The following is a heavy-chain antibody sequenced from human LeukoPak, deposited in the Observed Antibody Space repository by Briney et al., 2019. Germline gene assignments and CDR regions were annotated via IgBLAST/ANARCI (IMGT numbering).Heavy chain of an antibody. V-gene: IGHV3-23*01. D-gene: IGHD2-15*01. CDR2: ISGSGGST. Sequence: PGGSLRLSCAASGFTFSSYAMSWVRQAPGKGLERVSSISGSGGSTYYADSVKGRFTISRENSRNTLYLQMNSLRAEDTAIYYCAKTYCSGGSCPADYWGQGTLVTVSS. J-gene: IGHJ4*02. CDR3: AKTYCSGGSCPADY. CDR1: GFTFSSYA.